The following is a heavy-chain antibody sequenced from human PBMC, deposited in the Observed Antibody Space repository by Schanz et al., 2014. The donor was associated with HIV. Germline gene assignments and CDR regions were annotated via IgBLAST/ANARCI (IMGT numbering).Heavy chain of an antibody. CDR1: GFTFNSYG. V-gene: IGHV3-33*06. J-gene: IGHJ6*02. D-gene: IGHD3-22*01. CDR3: AKDRNYYDDKYLGKGNYYYYYGMDV. Sequence: QVQLVESGGGVVQPGRSLRLSCAASGFTFNSYGMHWVRQAPGKGLEWVAAIWYDGSNKFYADSVKGRFTISRDNSKNTLYLQMKSLRREDTAVYFCAKDRNYYDDKYLGKGNYYYYYGMDVWGQGTTVTVSS. CDR2: IWYDGSNK.